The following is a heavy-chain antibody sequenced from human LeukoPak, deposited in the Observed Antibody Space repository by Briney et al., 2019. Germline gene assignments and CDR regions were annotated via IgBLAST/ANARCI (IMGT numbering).Heavy chain of an antibody. V-gene: IGHV4-59*08. D-gene: IGHD6-6*01. CDR1: GASIFGSY. CDR2: IYYTGDS. J-gene: IGHJ4*02. Sequence: SETLSLTCTVSGASIFGSYWSWIRQPPGKGLEWIGYIYYTGDSNYNPSLKSRATISLDTSRSRFSLMLSSVTAADTAIYYCARHSFARPFDSWGQGTLVTVSS. CDR3: ARHSFARPFDS.